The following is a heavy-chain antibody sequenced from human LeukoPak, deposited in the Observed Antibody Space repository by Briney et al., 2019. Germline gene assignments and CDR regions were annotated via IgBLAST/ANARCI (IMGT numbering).Heavy chain of an antibody. CDR1: GFTFSSYA. Sequence: GGSLRLSCAASGFTFSSYAMSWVRQAPGKGLEWVSAISGSGGSTYYADSVKGRFTISRDNSKNTLYLQMNSLRAEDTAVYYCARYLSGWFYFDYWGQGTLVTVSS. V-gene: IGHV3-23*01. J-gene: IGHJ4*02. D-gene: IGHD6-19*01. CDR3: ARYLSGWFYFDY. CDR2: ISGSGGST.